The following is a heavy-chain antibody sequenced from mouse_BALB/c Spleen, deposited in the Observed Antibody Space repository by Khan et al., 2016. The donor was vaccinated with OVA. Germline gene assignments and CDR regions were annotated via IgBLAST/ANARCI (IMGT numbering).Heavy chain of an antibody. CDR2: IYPGTDNT. D-gene: IGHD1-1*01. J-gene: IGHJ2*01. V-gene: IGHV1S132*01. CDR3: AREEDEYYGED. Sequence: VELVESGAELVRPGASVKLSFKTSGYIFTSYWIHWVKPRSGQGLEWIARIYPGTDNTYYNEKLKDKATLTADTSSSTAYMKISSRKSEDSAVYFCAREEDEYYGEDWGKGTTLTGSS. CDR1: GYIFTSYW.